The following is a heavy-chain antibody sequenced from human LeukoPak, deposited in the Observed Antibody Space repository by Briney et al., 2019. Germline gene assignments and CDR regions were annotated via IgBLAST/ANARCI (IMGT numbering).Heavy chain of an antibody. Sequence: ASVKVSCKASGYTFTSYYMHWVRQAPGQGLEWMGIINPSGGSTSYAQKFQGRVTVTRDTSTSTVYMELSSLRSEDTAVYYCAREGPTHTRYSSSWYGQGAFDIWGQGTMVTVSS. J-gene: IGHJ3*02. V-gene: IGHV1-46*03. D-gene: IGHD6-13*01. CDR1: GYTFTSYY. CDR2: INPSGGST. CDR3: AREGPTHTRYSSSWYGQGAFDI.